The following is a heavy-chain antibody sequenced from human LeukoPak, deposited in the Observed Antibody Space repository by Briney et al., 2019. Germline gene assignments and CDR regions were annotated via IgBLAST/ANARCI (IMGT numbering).Heavy chain of an antibody. CDR2: IYYSGST. CDR3: ARYTDFWSGYFDY. D-gene: IGHD3-3*01. V-gene: IGHV4-39*01. J-gene: IGHJ4*02. Sequence: SETLSLTCTVSGGSISSSSYYWGWIRQPPGKGLEWIGSIYYSGSTYYNPPLKSRVTISVDTSKNQFSLKLSSVTAADTAVYYCARYTDFWSGYFDYWGQGTLVTVSS. CDR1: GGSISSSSYY.